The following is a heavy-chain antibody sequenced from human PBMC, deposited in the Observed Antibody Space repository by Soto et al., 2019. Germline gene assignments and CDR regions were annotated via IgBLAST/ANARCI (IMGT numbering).Heavy chain of an antibody. D-gene: IGHD2-21*02. J-gene: IGHJ4*02. CDR3: ATTADH. V-gene: IGHV4-39*01. CDR2: IYYTGTT. CDR1: GGSISGSIYY. Sequence: QLQMQESGPGLVRPSETLSLTCTVSGGSISGSIYYWAWIRQPPGKGLEWIGSIYYTGTTYYSPSVRSRVAMSVDTFNNQCSLTLTSVTASDTAVYYCATTADHWGQGTLVTVSS.